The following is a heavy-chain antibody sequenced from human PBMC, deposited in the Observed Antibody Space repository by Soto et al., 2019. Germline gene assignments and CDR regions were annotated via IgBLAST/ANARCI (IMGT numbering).Heavy chain of an antibody. J-gene: IGHJ1*01. Sequence: QVQLQESGPGLVKPSETLSLTCTVSGGSVSGGSYYWNWIRQPPGKGLEWIGYIYFSGRTNYNPSLQSRGTIIIVTTTNHHSPLLLSSAAAAAAVVYCSAAVGGGQQYVWGQGTLVTVSS. D-gene: IGHD3-16*01. CDR1: GGSVSGGSYY. CDR3: SAAVGGGQQYV. CDR2: IYFSGRT. V-gene: IGHV4-61*03.